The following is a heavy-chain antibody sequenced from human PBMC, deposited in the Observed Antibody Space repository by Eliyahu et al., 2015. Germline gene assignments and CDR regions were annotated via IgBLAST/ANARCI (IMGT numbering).Heavy chain of an antibody. Sequence: QVQLQQWGAGLLKPSETLSLTCAVYXGSLSXHYXSWXRQAPGKGLEWIGAXGKISRSGSTXYNPSLESRVTISEDTSKNQFSLKLTSLTAADTAVYYCARGGIIVAVAGAARTPFQYWGPGTQVTVSS. CDR1: XGSLSXHY. CDR3: ARGGIIVAVAGAARTPFQY. J-gene: IGHJ4*02. CDR2: ISRSGST. D-gene: IGHD2-21*01. V-gene: IGHV4-34*01.